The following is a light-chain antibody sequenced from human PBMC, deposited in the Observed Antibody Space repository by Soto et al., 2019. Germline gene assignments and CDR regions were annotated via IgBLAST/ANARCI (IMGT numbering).Light chain of an antibody. CDR2: GAS. CDR3: QQRINWPLT. Sequence: MSKCPATLSVSPGERATLSCRASQSVSSKLAWYQQKPGQPPRLLIYGASTRATGIPARFSGSGSRTECTLTISRLQSEDVTVDYCQQRINWPLTFGGGTKVDI. V-gene: IGKV3-15*01. J-gene: IGKJ4*01. CDR1: QSVSSK.